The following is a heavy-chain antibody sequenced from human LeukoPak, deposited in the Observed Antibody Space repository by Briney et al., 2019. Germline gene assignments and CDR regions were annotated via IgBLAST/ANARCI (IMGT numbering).Heavy chain of an antibody. V-gene: IGHV3-30*04. CDR1: GFTFSSYA. J-gene: IGHJ4*02. D-gene: IGHD3-3*01. CDR3: ARGSGYSVDY. Sequence: PGGSLRLSCAASGFTFSSYAMHWVRQAPGKGLEWVAVISYDGSNKYYADSVKGRFTTSRDNSKNTLYLQMNSLRAEDTAVYYCARGSGYSVDYWGQGTLVTVSS. CDR2: ISYDGSNK.